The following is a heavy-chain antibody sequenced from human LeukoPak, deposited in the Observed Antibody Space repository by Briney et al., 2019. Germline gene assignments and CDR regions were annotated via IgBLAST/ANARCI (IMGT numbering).Heavy chain of an antibody. V-gene: IGHV4-34*01. Sequence: SDTLSHTCVADGGSFGGDYWRWIGQRPRKEMKWIGEINHSGSTNYNPSLKSRVTISVDTSKNQFSLKLSSVTAADTAVYYCARIITMVRGVIVYYFDYWGQGTLVTVSS. J-gene: IGHJ4*02. CDR1: GGSFGGDY. CDR3: ARIITMVRGVIVYYFDY. D-gene: IGHD3-10*01. CDR2: INHSGST.